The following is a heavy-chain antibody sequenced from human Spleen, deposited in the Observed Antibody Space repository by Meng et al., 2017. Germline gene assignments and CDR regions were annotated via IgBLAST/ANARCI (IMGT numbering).Heavy chain of an antibody. Sequence: QGQLQESGPGLAKPSQTLSLTCTVSGGSISSGGYYWSWIRQHPGKGLEWIGYIHYSGSTYYNPSLKTRVSISVDTSKKQFSLQLNSVTAADTAVYYCARDDSSGYSFDNWGQGTLVTISS. D-gene: IGHD3-22*01. CDR3: ARDDSSGYSFDN. CDR2: IHYSGST. J-gene: IGHJ4*02. V-gene: IGHV4-31*03. CDR1: GGSISSGGYY.